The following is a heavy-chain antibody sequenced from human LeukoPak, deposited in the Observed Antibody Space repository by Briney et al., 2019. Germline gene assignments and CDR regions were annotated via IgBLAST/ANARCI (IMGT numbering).Heavy chain of an antibody. D-gene: IGHD1-7*01. V-gene: IGHV3-30*18. CDR2: ISYDRSNK. Sequence: GGSLRLSCAASGFTFSNYDMHWVRQAPGKGLEWVAVISYDRSNKYYADSVKGRFTISRDNSKNTVYLQMNSLRAEDTAVYYCAKDREGTTYDNWGQGTLVTASS. CDR3: AKDREGTTYDN. J-gene: IGHJ4*02. CDR1: GFTFSNYD.